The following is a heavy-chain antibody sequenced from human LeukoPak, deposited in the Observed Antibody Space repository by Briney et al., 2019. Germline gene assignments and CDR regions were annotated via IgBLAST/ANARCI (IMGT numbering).Heavy chain of an antibody. CDR3: ARDTWRRAFNYGMDV. CDR2: ISWSSGNI. J-gene: IGHJ6*02. V-gene: IGHV3-9*01. CDR1: GFTFDDYA. Sequence: GGSLILSCSASGFTFDDYAMHWVRQAPGEGLEWVAGISWSSGNIGYADSVKGRFTISRDNADNSLHLQMNSLRTEDTALYFCARDTWRRAFNYGMDVWGQGTTVAVSS. D-gene: IGHD5-12*01.